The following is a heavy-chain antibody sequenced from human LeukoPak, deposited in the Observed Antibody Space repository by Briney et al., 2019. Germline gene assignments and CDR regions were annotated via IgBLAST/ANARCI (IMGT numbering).Heavy chain of an antibody. V-gene: IGHV3-74*01. D-gene: IGHD6-13*01. CDR3: ARSFSRGWSGDY. Sequence: AGGSLRLSCAASGFTFSSYWMHWVRQAPGKGLVWVSRINSDGSSTSYADSVKGRFTISRDNAKNTLYLQMNSLRAEDAAVYYCARSFSRGWSGDYWGQGTRVTVSS. CDR1: GFTFSSYW. J-gene: IGHJ4*02. CDR2: INSDGSST.